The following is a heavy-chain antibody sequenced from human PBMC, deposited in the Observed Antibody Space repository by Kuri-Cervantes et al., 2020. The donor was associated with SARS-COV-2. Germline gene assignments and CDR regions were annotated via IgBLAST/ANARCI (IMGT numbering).Heavy chain of an antibody. D-gene: IGHD6-13*01. CDR3: ASDHSSSSWFNWFDP. J-gene: IGHJ5*02. V-gene: IGHV1-8*01. CDR1: GHTFTSYD. Sequence: ASVKVSCKASGHTFTSYDINWVRQASGQGLEWMGWMNPNSGDTGYAQKFQGRVTMTRNTSISTAYMELSSLRSEDTAVYYCASDHSSSSWFNWFDPWGQGTLVTVSS. CDR2: MNPNSGDT.